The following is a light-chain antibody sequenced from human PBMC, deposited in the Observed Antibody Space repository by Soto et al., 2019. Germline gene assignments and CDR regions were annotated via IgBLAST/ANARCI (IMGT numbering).Light chain of an antibody. V-gene: IGKV3-11*01. CDR3: HQRQSWPRT. CDR2: QTS. CDR1: QSINTR. Sequence: EIVLTQSPATLSSFPGDRVTLSCRASQSINTRLAWYQHRPGQAPRLLIYQTSLRAAGIPARFSASGSGTDFTLTISDVQPEDFALYYCHQRQSWPRTFGQGTKVHI. J-gene: IGKJ1*01.